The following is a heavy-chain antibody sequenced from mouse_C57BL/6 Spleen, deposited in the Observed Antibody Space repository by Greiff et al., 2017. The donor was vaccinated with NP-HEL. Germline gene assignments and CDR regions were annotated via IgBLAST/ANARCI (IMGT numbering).Heavy chain of an antibody. CDR3: ARSEGYGSSYWYFDV. D-gene: IGHD1-1*01. CDR2: IYPGDGDT. J-gene: IGHJ1*03. Sequence: VQLQQSGPELVKPGASVKISCKASGYAFSSSWMNWVKQRPGKGLEWIGRIYPGDGDTNYNGKFKGKATLTADKSSSTAYMQLSSLTSEDSAVYFCARSEGYGSSYWYFDVWGTGTTVTVSS. CDR1: GYAFSSSW. V-gene: IGHV1-82*01.